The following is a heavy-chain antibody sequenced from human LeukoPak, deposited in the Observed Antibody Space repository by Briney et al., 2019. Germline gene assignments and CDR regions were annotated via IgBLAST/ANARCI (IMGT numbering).Heavy chain of an antibody. J-gene: IGHJ6*03. CDR1: GGSISSYY. CDR2: IYTSGST. V-gene: IGHV4-4*07. D-gene: IGHD1-26*01. Sequence: SETLSLTCTVSGGSISSYYWSWIRQPAGKGLEWIGRIYTSGSTNYNPSLKSRVTMSVDTSKNQFSLKLSSVTAADTAVYYCARGQVVGATTFYYYYMDVWGKGTTVTVS. CDR3: ARGQVVGATTFYYYYMDV.